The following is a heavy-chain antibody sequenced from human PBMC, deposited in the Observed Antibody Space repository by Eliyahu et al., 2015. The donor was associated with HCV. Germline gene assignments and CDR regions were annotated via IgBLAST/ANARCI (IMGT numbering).Heavy chain of an antibody. J-gene: IGHJ6*02. CDR3: TKPGQHSTSEPHYGMDV. D-gene: IGHD6-13*01. CDR2: IRSKANSYAT. CDR1: GFTFSGSA. Sequence: EVQLVESGGGLVQPGGSLKLSCAASGFTFSGSAMXWVRQASGKGLEWVGRIRSKANSYATAYAASVKGRFTISRDDSKNTAYLQMNSLKTEDTAVYYCTKPGQHSTSEPHYGMDVWGQGTTVTVSS. V-gene: IGHV3-73*02.